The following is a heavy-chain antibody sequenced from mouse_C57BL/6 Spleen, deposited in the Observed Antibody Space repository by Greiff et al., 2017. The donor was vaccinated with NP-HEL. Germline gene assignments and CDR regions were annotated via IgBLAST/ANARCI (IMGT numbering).Heavy chain of an antibody. D-gene: IGHD1-2*01. CDR2: ISDGGSYT. J-gene: IGHJ4*01. CDR3: ARGILRPYAMDY. CDR1: GFTFSSYA. V-gene: IGHV5-4*03. Sequence: EVKLMESGGGLVKPGGSLKLSCAASGFTFSSYAMSWVRQTPEKRLEWVATISDGGSYTYYPDNVKGRFTISRDNAKNNLYLQMSHLKSEDTAMYYCARGILRPYAMDYWGQGTSVTVSS.